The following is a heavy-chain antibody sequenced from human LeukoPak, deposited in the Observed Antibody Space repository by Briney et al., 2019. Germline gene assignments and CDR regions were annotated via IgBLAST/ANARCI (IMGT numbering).Heavy chain of an antibody. CDR3: ARGQEQFSSPWQWGPRRKNFCYYGMDV. V-gene: IGHV3-66*01. Sequence: PGGSLRLSCAASGFTVSSNYMSWVRQAPGKGLEWVSVIYSGGSTYYADSVKGRFTISRDNSRNTLSLQMHGLRADDTAVYYCARGQEQFSSPWQWGPRRKNFCYYGMDVWGQGTTVTVSS. J-gene: IGHJ6*02. CDR2: IYSGGST. D-gene: IGHD6-19*01. CDR1: GFTVSSNY.